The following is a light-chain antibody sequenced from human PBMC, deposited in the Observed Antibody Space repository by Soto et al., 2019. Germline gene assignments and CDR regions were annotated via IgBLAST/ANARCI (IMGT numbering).Light chain of an antibody. CDR3: GSYTSSRIYV. CDR1: SSDVGGYNY. CDR2: EVS. V-gene: IGLV2-14*01. J-gene: IGLJ1*01. Sequence: QSVLTQPASVSVSPGRSITISCTGTSSDVGGYNYVSWYQHHPGKAPKLMIYEVSNRPSGVSDRFSGSKSGNTASLTISGLQAEDEADYYCGSYTSSRIYVFGAGTKVTVL.